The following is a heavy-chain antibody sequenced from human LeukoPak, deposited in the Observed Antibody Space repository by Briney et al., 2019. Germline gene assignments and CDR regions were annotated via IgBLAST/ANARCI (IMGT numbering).Heavy chain of an antibody. Sequence: PGGSLRLSCAASGFTFSSYSMNWVRQAPGKGLGWVSYISSSSSTIYYADSVKGRFTISRDNAKNSLYLKMNRLRAEDTAVYYCARGPLVEGGDCGFDYWGQGTLVTVSS. CDR3: ARGPLVEGGDCGFDY. D-gene: IGHD2-21*02. J-gene: IGHJ4*02. CDR1: GFTFSSYS. V-gene: IGHV3-48*01. CDR2: ISSSSSTI.